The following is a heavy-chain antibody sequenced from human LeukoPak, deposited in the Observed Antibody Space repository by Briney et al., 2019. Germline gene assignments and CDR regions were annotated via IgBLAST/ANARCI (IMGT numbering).Heavy chain of an antibody. CDR3: ARGWTYCSTTSCYAFDI. D-gene: IGHD2-2*01. CDR2: IYTSGRT. CDR1: GGSISGGSYY. V-gene: IGHV4-61*02. Sequence: PSQTLSLTCTVSGGSISGGSYYWGWIRQPAGRGLGWLGRIYTSGRTNYNPSLKSRVTISVDMSQNRFSLNLSSVTAADTAVYYCARGWTYCSTTSCYAFDIWGQGTMVTVSS. J-gene: IGHJ3*02.